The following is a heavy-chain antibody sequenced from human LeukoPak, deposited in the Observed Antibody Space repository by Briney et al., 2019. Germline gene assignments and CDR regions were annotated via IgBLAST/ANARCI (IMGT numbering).Heavy chain of an antibody. Sequence: SETLSLTCAVYGGSFSGYYWSWIRQPPGKGLEWIGEINHSGSTNYNPSLKSRVTISVDTSKNQFSLKLSSVTAADTAVYYCARGATIFGVVRSPRYYYMDVWAKGPRSPSP. CDR2: INHSGST. J-gene: IGHJ6*03. V-gene: IGHV4-34*01. CDR3: ARGATIFGVVRSPRYYYMDV. D-gene: IGHD3-3*01. CDR1: GGSFSGYY.